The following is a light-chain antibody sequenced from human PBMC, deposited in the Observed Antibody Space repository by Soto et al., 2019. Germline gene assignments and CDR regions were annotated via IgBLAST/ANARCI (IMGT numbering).Light chain of an antibody. Sequence: SYELTQPSSVSVSPGQTARITCSGDVLAKKYARWFQQKPGQAPVLLIYKDSERPSGIPERFSGSSSGTTVTLTISGAQVEDEADYYCYSAADNYVVFGGGTKVTVL. CDR3: YSAADNYVV. CDR2: KDS. J-gene: IGLJ2*01. V-gene: IGLV3-27*01. CDR1: VLAKKY.